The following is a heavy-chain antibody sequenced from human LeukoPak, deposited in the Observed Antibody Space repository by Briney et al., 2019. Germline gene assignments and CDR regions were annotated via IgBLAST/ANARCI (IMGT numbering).Heavy chain of an antibody. Sequence: SETLSLTCTVSGGSISSYYWSWIRQPPGKGLEWIGYIYTSGSTNYNPSLKSRVTISVDTSKNQFSLKLSSVTAADTAVYYCARLGPPAYYYMDVWAKGPRSPSP. CDR1: GGSISSYY. CDR2: IYTSGST. V-gene: IGHV4-4*09. CDR3: ARLGPPAYYYMDV. J-gene: IGHJ6*03.